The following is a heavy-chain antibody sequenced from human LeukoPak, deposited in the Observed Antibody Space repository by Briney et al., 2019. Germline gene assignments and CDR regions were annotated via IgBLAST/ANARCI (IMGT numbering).Heavy chain of an antibody. V-gene: IGHV4-39*01. CDR2: IYYSGST. CDR3: ARQSTRFLEWLLTPDYFDY. CDR1: GGSISSSDYY. Sequence: SETLSLTCTVSGGSISSSDYYWAWIRQPPGKGLEWIGSIYYSGSTYYNPSLKSRVTISVDTSKNQFSLKLSSVTAADTAVYYCARQSTRFLEWLLTPDYFDYWGQGTLVTVSS. J-gene: IGHJ4*02. D-gene: IGHD3-3*01.